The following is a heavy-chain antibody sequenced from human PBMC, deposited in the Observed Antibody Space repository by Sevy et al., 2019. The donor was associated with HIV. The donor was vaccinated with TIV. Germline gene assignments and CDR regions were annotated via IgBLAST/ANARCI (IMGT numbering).Heavy chain of an antibody. D-gene: IGHD7-27*01. J-gene: IGHJ4*02. Sequence: SETLSLTCVVSGYSISSGYWWDWFRRPPGKGLEWIGAIHYTGTTQYTPSLNRRVTVSADTSKNQFSLGLGSMTAADTAVYYCASHDWGREDYWGQGTLVTVSS. V-gene: IGHV4-38-2*01. CDR3: ASHDWGREDY. CDR1: GYSISSGYW. CDR2: IHYTGTT.